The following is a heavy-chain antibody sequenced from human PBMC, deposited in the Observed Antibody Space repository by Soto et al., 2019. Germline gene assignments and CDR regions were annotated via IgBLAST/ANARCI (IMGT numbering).Heavy chain of an antibody. CDR1: GGSISSGGYS. V-gene: IGHV4-30-2*01. J-gene: IGHJ4*02. CDR2: IYHSGST. D-gene: IGHD3-10*01. CDR3: AVITMVRGVIRSFDY. Sequence: SETLSLTCAVSGGSISSGGYSWSWIRQPPGKGLGWIGYIYHSGSTYYNPSLKSRVTISVDRSKNQFSLKLSSVTAADTAVYYCAVITMVRGVIRSFDYWGQGTLVTVSS.